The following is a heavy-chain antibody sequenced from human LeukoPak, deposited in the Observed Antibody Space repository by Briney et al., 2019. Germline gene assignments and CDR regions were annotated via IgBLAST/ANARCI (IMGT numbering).Heavy chain of an antibody. CDR1: GFTFRSYW. J-gene: IGHJ4*02. CDR3: ARDTRGVFDY. CDR2: MNQDGSDT. Sequence: GGSLRLSCAASGFTFRSYWMTWVRQAPGKGLGWVANMNQDGSDTYSVDSVKGRFTISRDNAKNSLYLQMNSLRAEDTAVYYCARDTRGVFDYWGQGTLVTVSS. V-gene: IGHV3-7*01. D-gene: IGHD2-8*02.